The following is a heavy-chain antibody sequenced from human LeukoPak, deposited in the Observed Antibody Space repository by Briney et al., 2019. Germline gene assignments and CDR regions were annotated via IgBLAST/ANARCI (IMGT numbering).Heavy chain of an antibody. J-gene: IGHJ5*01. V-gene: IGHV6-1*01. CDR3: ARGAAGARGDWFDS. CDR1: GDSVSSNSAG. Sequence: QTLSLTCAISGDSVSSNSAGWNWIRQSPSRGLEWLGRTYYRSKWYNDYALSLRGRITISPDTSKHHFSLQLNSVTPEDTAVYYCARGAAGARGDWFDSWGQGTLVTVSS. D-gene: IGHD1-26*01. CDR2: TYYRSKWYN.